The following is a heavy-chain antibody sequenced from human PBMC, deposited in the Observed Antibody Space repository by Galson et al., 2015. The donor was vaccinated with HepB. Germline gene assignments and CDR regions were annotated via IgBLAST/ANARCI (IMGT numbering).Heavy chain of an antibody. Sequence: SLRLSCAASGFTFSSYSMNWVRQAPGKGLEWVSSISSSSSYIYYADSVKGRFTISRDNAKNSLYLQMNSLRAEDTAVYYCARDSGSYSSGQNNWFDPWGQGTLVTVSS. CDR2: ISSSSSYI. CDR1: GFTFSSYS. V-gene: IGHV3-21*01. J-gene: IGHJ5*02. D-gene: IGHD1-26*01. CDR3: ARDSGSYSSGQNNWFDP.